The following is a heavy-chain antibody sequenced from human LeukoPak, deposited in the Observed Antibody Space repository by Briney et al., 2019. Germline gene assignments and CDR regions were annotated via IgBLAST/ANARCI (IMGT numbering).Heavy chain of an antibody. CDR3: VILKLYSTDY. CDR1: GFTFDDYG. D-gene: IGHD4-11*01. Sequence: PGGSLRLSCAASGFTFDDYGMSWVRQAPGKGLEWVSGINWNGGSTGYADSVKGRFTISRDNAKNSLYLQMNSLRAEDTAVYYCVILKLYSTDYWGQGTLVTVSS. V-gene: IGHV3-20*04. CDR2: INWNGGST. J-gene: IGHJ4*02.